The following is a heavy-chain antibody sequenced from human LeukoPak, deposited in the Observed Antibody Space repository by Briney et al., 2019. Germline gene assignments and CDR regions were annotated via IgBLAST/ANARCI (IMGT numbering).Heavy chain of an antibody. J-gene: IGHJ5*02. CDR3: ARDFGFGSA. CDR1: GDSISSSY. CDR2: IFTSGTT. D-gene: IGHD6-19*01. Sequence: SETLSLTCTVSGDSISSSYWSWIRQPAGKGLEWIGRIFTSGTTEYNPSLKSRVTMSVDTSKNQFSLKLTSVTAADTAVYYCARDFGFGSAWGQGALVTVSS. V-gene: IGHV4-4*07.